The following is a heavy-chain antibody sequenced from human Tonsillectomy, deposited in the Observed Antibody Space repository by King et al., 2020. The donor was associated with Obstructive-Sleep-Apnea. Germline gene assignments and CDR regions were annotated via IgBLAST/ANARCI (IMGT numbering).Heavy chain of an antibody. V-gene: IGHV1-2*02. J-gene: IGHJ4*02. CDR3: ARGRFLGLMVPTIHFDY. Sequence: QLVQSGAEVKKPGASVKISCKASGYTFTGYYMHWVRQAPGQGLEWMGWINPDSGGTNYAQKFQGRVTITRDTSISTAYMELSRLRSDDTAVYYCARGRFLGLMVPTIHFDYWGQGTLVTVSS. CDR1: GYTFTGYY. D-gene: IGHD5-12*01. CDR2: INPDSGGT.